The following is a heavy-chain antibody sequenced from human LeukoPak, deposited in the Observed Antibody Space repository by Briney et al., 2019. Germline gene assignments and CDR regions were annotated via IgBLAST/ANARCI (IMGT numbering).Heavy chain of an antibody. Sequence: PSETLSLTCTVSGGSISSYYWSWIRQPPGKGLEWIGYIYYSGSTNYNPSLKSRVTISVDTSKNQFPLKLSSVTAADTAVYYCAREQLGASFDYWGQGTLVTVSS. CDR3: AREQLGASFDY. J-gene: IGHJ4*02. D-gene: IGHD6-6*01. V-gene: IGHV4-59*01. CDR2: IYYSGST. CDR1: GGSISSYY.